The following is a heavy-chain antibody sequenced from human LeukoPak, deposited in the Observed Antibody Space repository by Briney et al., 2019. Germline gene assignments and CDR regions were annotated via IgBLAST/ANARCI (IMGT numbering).Heavy chain of an antibody. Sequence: GASVTVSCKASGHTFTSYGISWVRQAPGQGLEWMGWISAYNGNTNYAQKLQGRVTMTTDTSTSTAYMELRSLRSDDTAVYYCAREGPGIAVAAPDYWGQGTLVTVSS. J-gene: IGHJ4*02. V-gene: IGHV1-18*01. D-gene: IGHD6-19*01. CDR1: GHTFTSYG. CDR3: AREGPGIAVAAPDY. CDR2: ISAYNGNT.